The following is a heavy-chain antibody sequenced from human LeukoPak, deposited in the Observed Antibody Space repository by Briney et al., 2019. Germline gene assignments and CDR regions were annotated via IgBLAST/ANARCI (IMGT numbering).Heavy chain of an antibody. CDR2: INPSGGST. Sequence: ASVKVSCKASGYTFTSYYMHWVRQAPGQGLEWMGIINPSGGSTSYAQKFQGRVTMTRDMSTSTVYMELSSLRSEDTAVYYCARSYEPIAMIVVARPPFDAFDIWGQGTMVTVSS. CDR1: GYTFTSYY. D-gene: IGHD3-22*01. V-gene: IGHV1-46*01. CDR3: ARSYEPIAMIVVARPPFDAFDI. J-gene: IGHJ3*02.